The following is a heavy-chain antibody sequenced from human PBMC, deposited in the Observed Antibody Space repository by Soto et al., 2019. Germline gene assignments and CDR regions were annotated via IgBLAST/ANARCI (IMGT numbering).Heavy chain of an antibody. V-gene: IGHV1-69*01. Sequence: QVQLVQSGAEMKKPGSSVKVSCQSSGGTFNTYAMNWVRQAPGQGPEWMGDISPMFGAANYAPKFQGRVTITAEEPTGTSYRQLISLTSEDTALYFCAREVQVHTPAFVYWGQGTLVTVSS. J-gene: IGHJ4*02. CDR3: AREVQVHTPAFVY. CDR2: ISPMFGAA. CDR1: GGTFNTYA.